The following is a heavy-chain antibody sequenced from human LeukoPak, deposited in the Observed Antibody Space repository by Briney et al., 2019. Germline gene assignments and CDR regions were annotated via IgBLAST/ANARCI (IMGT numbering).Heavy chain of an antibody. V-gene: IGHV3-21*01. Sequence: GGSLRRSCAASGFLFSTYSMNWVRQAPGKGLEWVASIDITSYTYYADSVKGRFTISRDNAKISVYLQMNSLRDEDTAVYYCATEGPGVHFDYWGQGTPVTVSS. D-gene: IGHD3-10*01. CDR2: IDITSYT. CDR3: ATEGPGVHFDY. J-gene: IGHJ4*02. CDR1: GFLFSTYS.